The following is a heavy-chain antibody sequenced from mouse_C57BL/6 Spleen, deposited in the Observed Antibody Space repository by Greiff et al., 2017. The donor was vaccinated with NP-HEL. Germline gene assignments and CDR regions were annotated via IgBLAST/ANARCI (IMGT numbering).Heavy chain of an antibody. V-gene: IGHV1-82*01. Sequence: QVQLQQSGPELVKPGASVKISCKASGYAFSSSWMNWVKQRPGKGLEWIGRIYPGDGDTNYNGKFKGKATLTADKSSSTAYMQLSSLTCEDSAVYFCARSATVASMDYWGQGTSVTVSS. CDR2: IYPGDGDT. J-gene: IGHJ4*01. D-gene: IGHD1-1*01. CDR1: GYAFSSSW. CDR3: ARSATVASMDY.